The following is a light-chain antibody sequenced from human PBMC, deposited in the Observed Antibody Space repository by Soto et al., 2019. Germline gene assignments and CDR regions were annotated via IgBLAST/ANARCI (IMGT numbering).Light chain of an antibody. J-gene: IGKJ2*01. CDR2: GGS. Sequence: EIVMTQSPATLSVSPGERATLSCRASQSVSSNLAWYRQKPGQAPRLLSYGGSTRATGIPARFSGSVSGTAFTLTVSSLQSEDFALYYCQQYNNWPPYTCGQGTKLEIK. CDR3: QQYNNWPPYT. CDR1: QSVSSN. V-gene: IGKV3-15*01.